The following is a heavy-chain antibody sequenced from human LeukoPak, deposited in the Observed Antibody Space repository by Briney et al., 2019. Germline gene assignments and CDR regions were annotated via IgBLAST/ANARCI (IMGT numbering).Heavy chain of an antibody. V-gene: IGHV3-30-3*01. Sequence: PGRSLRLSCAASGFTFSSYAMHWVRQAPGKGLEWVAVISYDGSNKYYADSVKGRFTISRDNSKNTLYLQMNSLRAEDTAVYYCARDKYYDSSGYLDVWGKGTTVTVSS. D-gene: IGHD3-22*01. CDR1: GFTFSSYA. CDR3: ARDKYYDSSGYLDV. CDR2: ISYDGSNK. J-gene: IGHJ6*04.